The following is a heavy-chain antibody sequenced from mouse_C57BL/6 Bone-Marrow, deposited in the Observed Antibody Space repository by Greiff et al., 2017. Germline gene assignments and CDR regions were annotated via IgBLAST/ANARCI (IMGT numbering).Heavy chain of an antibody. CDR3: TTAIATVGADY. V-gene: IGHV14-4*01. CDR2: IGPENGAT. D-gene: IGHD1-1*01. CDR1: GFNIKDDY. Sequence: VQLQQSGAELVRPGASVKLSCTASGFNIKDDYMHWVKQRPEQGLEWIGWIGPENGATEYAAKFQGKATITADTSSNTAYLQLSSLTTEDTAGDYCTTAIATVGADYWGQGTTRTVSS. J-gene: IGHJ2*01.